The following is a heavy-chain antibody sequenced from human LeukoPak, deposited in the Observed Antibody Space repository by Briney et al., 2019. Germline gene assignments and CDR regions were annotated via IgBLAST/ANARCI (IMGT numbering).Heavy chain of an antibody. CDR2: IYYSGIT. V-gene: IGHV4-31*03. CDR3: ASVTGIAAPIDY. Sequence: SETLSLTCTVSGGSISSGGYYWSWIRQHPGKGLEWIGYIYYSGITYYNPSLKSRVSISVDTSKNQFSLKLSSVTAADTAVYFCASVTGIAAPIDYWGQGTLVTVSS. CDR1: GGSISSGGYY. J-gene: IGHJ4*02. D-gene: IGHD6-13*01.